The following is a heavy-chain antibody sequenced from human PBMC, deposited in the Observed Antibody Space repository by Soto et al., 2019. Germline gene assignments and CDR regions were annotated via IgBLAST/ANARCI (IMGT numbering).Heavy chain of an antibody. D-gene: IGHD1-7*01. CDR2: MNPNSGNT. CDR3: ARGRRTTTPYYYYMDV. V-gene: IGHV1-8*01. Sequence: ASVKVSCKASGYTLTSYDINWVRQATGQGLEWMGWMNPNSGNTGYAQKFQGRVTMTRNTSISTAYMELSSLRSEDTAVYYCARGRRTTTPYYYYMDVWGKGTTVTVSS. CDR1: GYTLTSYD. J-gene: IGHJ6*03.